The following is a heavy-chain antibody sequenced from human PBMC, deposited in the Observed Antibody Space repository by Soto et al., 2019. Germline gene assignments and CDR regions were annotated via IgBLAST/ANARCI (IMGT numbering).Heavy chain of an antibody. CDR1: GFSLSTSGMC. Sequence: SGPTLVNPTQTLTLTRTFSGFSLSTSGMCVSWIRQPPGKALEWLARIDWDDDKYYSTSLKTRLTISKDTSKNQVVLTMTNMDPVDTATYYCARIRGTYDYVWGSYRSHYYYGMDVWGQGTTVTVSS. D-gene: IGHD3-16*02. CDR3: ARIRGTYDYVWGSYRSHYYYGMDV. CDR2: IDWDDDK. J-gene: IGHJ6*02. V-gene: IGHV2-70*11.